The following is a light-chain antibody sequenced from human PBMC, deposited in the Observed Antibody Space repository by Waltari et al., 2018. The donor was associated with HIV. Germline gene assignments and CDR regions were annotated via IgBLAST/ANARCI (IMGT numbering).Light chain of an antibody. V-gene: IGKV2-24*01. CDR1: QTLQHHNGNTY. J-gene: IGKJ2*01. CDR2: KIS. CDR3: GQSTEFPRT. Sequence: EIVLTQSPLSSPVALGQSVAISCSSSQTLQHHNGNTYVSWFHQKPGQSPRLLIYKISKRVSGTPGRFSGRGAGTEFTLEINSVESDDAGIYICGQSTEFPRTFGRGTNLQI.